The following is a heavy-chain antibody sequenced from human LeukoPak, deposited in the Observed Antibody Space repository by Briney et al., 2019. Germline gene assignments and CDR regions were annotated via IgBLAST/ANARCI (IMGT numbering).Heavy chain of an antibody. CDR3: ARDVEIVSYYGMDV. D-gene: IGHD2-21*01. J-gene: IGHJ6*02. CDR2: ITTYTGDT. Sequence: ASVTVSCKASGYSFINYGINWVRQAPGQGLAWMGWITTYTGDTNYAQKFQGRVTMTTDASTSTVYMELRSLRSDDTAVYYCARDVEIVSYYGMDVWGQGTTVTVSS. V-gene: IGHV1-18*01. CDR1: GYSFINYG.